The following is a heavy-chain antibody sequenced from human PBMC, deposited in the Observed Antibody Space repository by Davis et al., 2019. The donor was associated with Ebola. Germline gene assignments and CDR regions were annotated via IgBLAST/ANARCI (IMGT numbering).Heavy chain of an antibody. J-gene: IGHJ4*02. V-gene: IGHV3-23*01. CDR1: GFTFIDYA. Sequence: GESLKISCAASGFTFIDYAMTWVRQPPGKGLEWVSTISGSGGSTYYADSVKGRFTMSRDRSKNTVYLQMSNLRDEDTAVYYCAKDIYSYAPRGCDFWGQGTPVTVSS. D-gene: IGHD5-18*01. CDR3: AKDIYSYAPRGCDF. CDR2: ISGSGGST.